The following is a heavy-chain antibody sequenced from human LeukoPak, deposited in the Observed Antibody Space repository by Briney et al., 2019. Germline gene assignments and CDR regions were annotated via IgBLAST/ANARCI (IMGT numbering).Heavy chain of an antibody. Sequence: PGVSLRLSCAASGFSFSNYAMNWVGQAPGKRLEWVAGISTSNSTINYADPVKGRFTISRDNSKNTVYLQMNSLTAEDTALYYCTKRLREPRAFDHWGPGTLVSVSS. D-gene: IGHD1-14*01. V-gene: IGHV3-23*01. CDR1: GFSFSNYA. CDR3: TKRLREPRAFDH. CDR2: ISTSNSTI. J-gene: IGHJ4*02.